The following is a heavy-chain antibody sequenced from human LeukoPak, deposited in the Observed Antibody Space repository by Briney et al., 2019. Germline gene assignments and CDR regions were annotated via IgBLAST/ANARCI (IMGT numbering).Heavy chain of an antibody. CDR1: GGSISSHY. V-gene: IGHV4-59*08. CDR3: ARHAGGIAAAGTRPFDY. J-gene: IGHJ4*02. D-gene: IGHD6-13*01. CDR2: IYYSGST. Sequence: PSETLSLTCTVSGGSISSHYWNWMREPPGKGLGWIGYIYYSGSTNYNPSLKSRVTISVDTSKNQFSLKLSSVTAADTAVFYCARHAGGIAAAGTRPFDYWGQGTLVTVSS.